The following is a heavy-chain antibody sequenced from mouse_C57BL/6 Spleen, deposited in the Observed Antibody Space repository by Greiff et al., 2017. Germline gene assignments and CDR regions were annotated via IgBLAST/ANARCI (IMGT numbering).Heavy chain of an antibody. D-gene: IGHD1-1*01. V-gene: IGHV1-20*01. CDR2: INPYNGDT. CDR3: AREEGITTVFDY. J-gene: IGHJ2*01. Sequence: VQLKQSGPELVKPGDSVKISCKASGYSFTGYFMNWVMQSHGKSLEWIGRINPYNGDTFYNQKFKGKATLTVDKSSSTAHMELRSLTSEDSAVYYCAREEGITTVFDYWGQGTTLTVSS. CDR1: GYSFTGYF.